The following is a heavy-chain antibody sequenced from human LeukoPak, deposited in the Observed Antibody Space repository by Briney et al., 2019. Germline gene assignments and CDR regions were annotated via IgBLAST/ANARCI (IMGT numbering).Heavy chain of an antibody. Sequence: GGPLRLSCAASGFTFSSYWMHWVRQAPGEGLVRVSRINSDGSTTNYADSVQGRFTISRDSAKNTLYLQMNSLRAEDTAVYYCARDGTAANFDYWGQGTLVTVSS. CDR3: ARDGTAANFDY. D-gene: IGHD1-14*01. CDR1: GFTFSSYW. CDR2: INSDGSTT. V-gene: IGHV3-74*01. J-gene: IGHJ4*02.